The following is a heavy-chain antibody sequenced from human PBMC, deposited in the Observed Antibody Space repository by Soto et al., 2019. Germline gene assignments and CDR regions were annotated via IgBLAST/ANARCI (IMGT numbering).Heavy chain of an antibody. CDR1: GFTFSSYG. Sequence: GGSLRLSCAASGFTFSSYGMHWVRQAPGKGLEWVAVIWYDGSNKYYADSVKGRFTISRDNSKNSLYLQMNSLRAEDTAVYYCARDATGIPGIAAAGTIDYWGQGTLVTVSS. J-gene: IGHJ4*02. CDR2: IWYDGSNK. CDR3: ARDATGIPGIAAAGTIDY. D-gene: IGHD6-13*01. V-gene: IGHV3-33*01.